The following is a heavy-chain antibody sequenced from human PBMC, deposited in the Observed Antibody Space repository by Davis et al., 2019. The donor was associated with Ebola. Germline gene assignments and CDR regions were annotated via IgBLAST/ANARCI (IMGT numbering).Heavy chain of an antibody. CDR2: ISSSSSYI. Sequence: PGGSLRLSCAASGFTFSSYSMNWVRQAPGKGLEWVSSISSSSSYIYYADSVKGRFTISRDNAKNSLYLQMNSLRAEDTAVYYCTSAPTYDSSGYYRENWGQGTLVTVSS. V-gene: IGHV3-21*01. CDR1: GFTFSSYS. J-gene: IGHJ4*02. CDR3: TSAPTYDSSGYYREN. D-gene: IGHD3-22*01.